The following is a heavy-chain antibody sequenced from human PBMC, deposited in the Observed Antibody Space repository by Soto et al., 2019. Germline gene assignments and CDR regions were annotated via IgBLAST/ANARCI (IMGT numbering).Heavy chain of an antibody. CDR2: IKQDGSEK. Sequence: PGGSLRLSCAASGLTFSSYWMSWVRQAPGKGLEWVANIKQDGSEKYYVDSVKGRFTISRDNAKNSLYLQMNSLRAEDTAVYYCARDYYDSTGYVLWWFPSDAFDIWGQGTMVTVSS. CDR1: GLTFSSYW. J-gene: IGHJ3*02. D-gene: IGHD3-22*01. CDR3: ARDYYDSTGYVLWWFPSDAFDI. V-gene: IGHV3-7*05.